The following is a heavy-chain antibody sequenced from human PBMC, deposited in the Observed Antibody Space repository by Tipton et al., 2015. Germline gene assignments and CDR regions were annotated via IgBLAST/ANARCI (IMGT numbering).Heavy chain of an antibody. J-gene: IGHJ4*02. V-gene: IGHV4-59*01. CDR2: IQYSGST. D-gene: IGHD6-6*01. Sequence: TLSLTCSVSSDSISKYYWSWIRQPPGKELEWIGYIQYSGSTNYNPSLKSRVTISGDTSKNQLSLRVSSVTAADTAVYYCAREAYSSSGLIFDYWGQGTLVTVSS. CDR1: SDSISKYY. CDR3: AREAYSSSGLIFDY.